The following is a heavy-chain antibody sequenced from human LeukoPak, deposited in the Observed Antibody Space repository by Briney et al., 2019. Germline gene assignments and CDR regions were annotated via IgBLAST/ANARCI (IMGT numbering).Heavy chain of an antibody. V-gene: IGHV4-39*01. Sequence: SETLSLTCTVSGGSISSSSYDWGWIRQPPGKGLEWIGSIYYSGSTYYNPSLKSRVTISVDTSKDQFSLKLSSVTAADTAVYYCARLYVATLPMALDYWGQGTLVTVSS. D-gene: IGHD5-12*01. CDR2: IYYSGST. CDR1: GGSISSSSYD. CDR3: ARLYVATLPMALDY. J-gene: IGHJ4*02.